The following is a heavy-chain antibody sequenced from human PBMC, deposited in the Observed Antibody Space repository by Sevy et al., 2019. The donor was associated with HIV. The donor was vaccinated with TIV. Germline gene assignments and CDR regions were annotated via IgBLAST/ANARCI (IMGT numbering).Heavy chain of an antibody. D-gene: IGHD6-13*01. CDR1: GGTFSSYA. V-gene: IGHV1-69*06. CDR2: IIPIFGTA. J-gene: IGHJ4*02. Sequence: ASVKVSCKASGGTFSSYAISWVRQAPGQGLEWMGGIIPIFGTANYAQKFQGRVTITADKSTSTAYMELSSLRSEDTAVYYCARDLSMVAAAGKDYFDYWGQGTLVTVSS. CDR3: ARDLSMVAAAGKDYFDY.